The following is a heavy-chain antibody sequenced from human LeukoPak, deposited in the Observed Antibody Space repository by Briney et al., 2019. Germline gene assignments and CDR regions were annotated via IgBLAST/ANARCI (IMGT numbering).Heavy chain of an antibody. D-gene: IGHD6-13*01. CDR1: GYTFTGYY. J-gene: IGHJ4*02. V-gene: IGHV1-2*02. CDR2: INPNSGGT. Sequence: ASVKVSCKASGYTFTGYYMHWVRRAPGEGLEWMGWINPNSGGTNYAQKFQGRVTMTRDTSISTAYMELSRLRSDDTAVYYCARSIAAMYSSSSGYWGQGTLVTVSS. CDR3: ARSIAAMYSSSSGY.